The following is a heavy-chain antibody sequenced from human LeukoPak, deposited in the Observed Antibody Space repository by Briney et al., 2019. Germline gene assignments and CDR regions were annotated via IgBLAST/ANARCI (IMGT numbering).Heavy chain of an antibody. CDR3: AKGDGSGSYYLYYFDY. CDR2: ISGSGGST. CDR1: GFTFSSYA. Sequence: GGPLRLSCAASGFTFSSYAMSWVRQAPGKGLEWVSAISGSGGSTYYADSVKGRFTISRDNSKNTLYLQMNSLRAEDTAVYYCAKGDGSGSYYLYYFDYWGQGTLVTVSS. V-gene: IGHV3-23*01. J-gene: IGHJ4*02. D-gene: IGHD3-10*01.